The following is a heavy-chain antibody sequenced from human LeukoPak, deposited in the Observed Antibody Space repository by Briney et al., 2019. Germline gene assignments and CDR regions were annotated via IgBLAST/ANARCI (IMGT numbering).Heavy chain of an antibody. CDR1: GFTFSSYA. CDR3: VWLNVIAAATDY. V-gene: IGHV3-30-3*01. D-gene: IGHD6-13*01. J-gene: IGHJ4*02. Sequence: PGGSLRLSCAASGFTFSSYAMRWVRQAPGKGLEWVAVISYDGSNKYYADSVKGRFTISRDNSKNTLYLQMNSLRAEDTAVYYCVWLNVIAAATDYWGQGTLVTVSS. CDR2: ISYDGSNK.